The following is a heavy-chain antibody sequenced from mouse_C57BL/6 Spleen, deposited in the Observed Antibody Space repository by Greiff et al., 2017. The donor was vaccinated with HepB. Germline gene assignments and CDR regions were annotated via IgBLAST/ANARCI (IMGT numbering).Heavy chain of an antibody. CDR1: GFTFSDYY. CDR3: AREGYDYDGGYAMDY. D-gene: IGHD2-4*01. Sequence: EVHLVESEGGLVQPGSSMKLSCTASGFTFSDYYMAWVRQVPEKGLEWVANINYDGSSTYYLDSLKSRFIISGDNAKNILYLQMSSLKSEDTATYYCAREGYDYDGGYAMDYWGQGTSVTVSS. J-gene: IGHJ4*01. CDR2: INYDGSST. V-gene: IGHV5-16*01.